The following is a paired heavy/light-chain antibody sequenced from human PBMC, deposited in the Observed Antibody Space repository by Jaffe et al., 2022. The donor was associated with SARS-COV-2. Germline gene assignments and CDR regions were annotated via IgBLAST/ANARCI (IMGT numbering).Light chain of an antibody. CDR1: ISDVGRYNF. J-gene: IGLJ1*01. Sequence: QSALTQPASVSGSPGQSITISCPGTISDVGRYNFVSWYQQHPGKAPKLMIYEVNKRPSGVSDRFAGSKSGNTASLTISGLQAEDEADYYCSSYTDSNTYVFGTGTTVTVL. V-gene: IGLV2-14*01. CDR3: SSYTDSNTYV. CDR2: EVN.
Heavy chain of an antibody. J-gene: IGHJ4*02. D-gene: IGHD2-21*01. CDR2: FDPEEDAT. CDR1: GYTLTDLS. V-gene: IGHV1-24*01. CDR3: ASDPPNFDY. Sequence: QVQVLQSGAQVKKPGASLKVSCKVSGYTLTDLSIHWVRQAPGKGLEWMGGFDPEEDATIYARNFQGRVTMTEDTSTDTAYMELRSLRPEDTAIYFCASDPPNFDYWGQGTLVTVSA.